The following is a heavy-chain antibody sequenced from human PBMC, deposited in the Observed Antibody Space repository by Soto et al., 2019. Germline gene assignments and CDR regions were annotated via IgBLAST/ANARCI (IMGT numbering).Heavy chain of an antibody. CDR1: GGSFSGYY. D-gene: IGHD5-12*01. J-gene: IGHJ4*02. CDR3: ARATYSGYDGNYFDY. V-gene: IGHV4-34*01. CDR2: INHSGST. Sequence: TSETLSLTCAVDGGSFSGYYWSWIRKHPGKGLEWIGEINHSGSTNYNPSLKSRVTISVDTSKNQFSLKLSSVTAADTAVYYCARATYSGYDGNYFDYWGQGTLVTVSS.